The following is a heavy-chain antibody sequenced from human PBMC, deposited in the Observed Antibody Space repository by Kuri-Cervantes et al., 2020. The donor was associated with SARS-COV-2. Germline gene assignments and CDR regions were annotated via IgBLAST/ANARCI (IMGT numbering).Heavy chain of an antibody. CDR1: NSSKRTYF. J-gene: IGHJ4*02. Sequence: SDTLSLTCTVSNSSKRTYFWSWIRQPPGKGLEWIGSIYYSGTTNYHPSLKSRVTISVDTSKNQFSLKLSCVTTADTAVYYCARVRGGGSGSYYSPYYFDYWGQGTLVTVSS. CDR2: IYYSGTT. CDR3: ARVRGGGSGSYYSPYYFDY. D-gene: IGHD3-10*01. V-gene: IGHV4-59*12.